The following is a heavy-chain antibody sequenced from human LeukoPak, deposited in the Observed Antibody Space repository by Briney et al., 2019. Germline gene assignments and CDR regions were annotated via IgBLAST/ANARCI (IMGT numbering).Heavy chain of an antibody. CDR2: INPRGTST. Sequence: AASVKVSCKASGYSFTSHYMHWVRQAPGQGLEWMGLINPRGTSTIYAEKFQGRIIMTRDMSTTTDYMELSSLRSDDTAVYYCARDLRTFRWLHSLGYWGQGTLVTVSS. CDR1: GYSFTSHY. V-gene: IGHV1-46*01. CDR3: ARDLRTFRWLHSLGY. D-gene: IGHD5-24*01. J-gene: IGHJ4*02.